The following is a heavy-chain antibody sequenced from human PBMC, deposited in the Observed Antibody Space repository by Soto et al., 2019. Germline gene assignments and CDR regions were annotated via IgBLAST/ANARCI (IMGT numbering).Heavy chain of an antibody. CDR2: INHSGST. J-gene: IGHJ4*02. CDR3: ANGHSSGWYLDF. Sequence: QVRLQQWGAGLLKPSETLSLTCAVYGGSFSDYYWSWIRQPPGKGLEWIGEINHSGSTNYNPSLKCRVRIARDKSTHRVSLKQTSVSASDTVVYYCANGHSSGWYLDFCGQGTLVTVSS. V-gene: IGHV4-34*01. D-gene: IGHD6-19*01. CDR1: GGSFSDYY.